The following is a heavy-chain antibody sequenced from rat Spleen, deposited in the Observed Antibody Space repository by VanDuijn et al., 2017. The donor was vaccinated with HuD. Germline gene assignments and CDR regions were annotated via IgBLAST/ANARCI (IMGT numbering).Heavy chain of an antibody. J-gene: IGHJ3*01. CDR2: ISSDGGRN. CDR3: ATGAILQWFTY. CDR1: GFTFNNYL. D-gene: IGHD2-5*01. Sequence: EVQLVESGGGLVQPGRSLKLSCVASGFTFNNYLMSWIRQAPTKGLEWVATISSDGGRNFYRDSVKGRFTISRNNAISTLYLQMDSLRSEDTATYYCATGAILQWFTYWGQGTLVTVSS. V-gene: IGHV5-29*01.